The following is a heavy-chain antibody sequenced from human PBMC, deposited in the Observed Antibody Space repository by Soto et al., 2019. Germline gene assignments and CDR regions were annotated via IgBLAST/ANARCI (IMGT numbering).Heavy chain of an antibody. CDR1: GGSISSGDYY. Sequence: QVQLQESGPGLVKPSQTLSLTCTVSGGSISSGDYYWSWIRQPPGKGLEWIGYIYYSGSTYHNPSIQSRVTRSLGPAQNQFALKRSPVTAAATAVYYCGSDPWDNWNPGVNVWGQGTTVTVSS. J-gene: IGHJ6*02. D-gene: IGHD1-20*01. CDR3: GSDPWDNWNPGVNV. V-gene: IGHV4-30-4*01. CDR2: IYYSGST.